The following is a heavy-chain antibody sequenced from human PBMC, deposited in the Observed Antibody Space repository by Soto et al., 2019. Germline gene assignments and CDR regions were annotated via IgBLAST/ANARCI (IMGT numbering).Heavy chain of an antibody. D-gene: IGHD7-27*01. J-gene: IGHJ4*02. V-gene: IGHV3-23*04. Sequence: EVQLVDSGGGLVQPGGSLRLSCAASGFNFRSNWMHWVRRVPGKGLEWVSAISGSGGSTYYADSVKGRFTISRDNSKNTLYLQMNSLRAEDTAVYYCAKFSNSYFDYWGQGTLVTVSS. CDR2: ISGSGGST. CDR1: GFNFRSNW. CDR3: AKFSNSYFDY.